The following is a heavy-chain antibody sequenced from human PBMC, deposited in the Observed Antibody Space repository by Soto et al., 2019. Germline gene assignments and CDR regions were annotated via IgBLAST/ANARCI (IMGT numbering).Heavy chain of an antibody. V-gene: IGHV1-69*13. CDR3: ARGYIGYSGYDYPQATSGSFDGYYYYGMDV. D-gene: IGHD5-12*01. J-gene: IGHJ6*02. CDR2: IIPIFGTA. Sequence: GASVKVSCKASGDTFSSYAITWVRQAPGQGLEWMGEIIPIFGTANYAQKFQGRVTITADESTSTAYMELSSLRSEDTAVYYCARGYIGYSGYDYPQATSGSFDGYYYYGMDVWGQGTTVTVSS. CDR1: GDTFSSYA.